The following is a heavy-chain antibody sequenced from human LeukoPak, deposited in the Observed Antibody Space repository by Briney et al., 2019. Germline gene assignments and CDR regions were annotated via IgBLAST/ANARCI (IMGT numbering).Heavy chain of an antibody. V-gene: IGHV3-23*01. J-gene: IGHJ4*02. CDR2: ISGSGGST. Sequence: GGTLNLSFAASGFPFSSYGMNWVRPAPGKGLEWVSAISGSGGSTYYADSVKGRFTISRDNSKNTLYLQMNSLRAEDTAVYYCAKGGVGNYLYYFDYWGQGTLVTVSS. CDR3: AKGGVGNYLYYFDY. D-gene: IGHD1-7*01. CDR1: GFPFSSYG.